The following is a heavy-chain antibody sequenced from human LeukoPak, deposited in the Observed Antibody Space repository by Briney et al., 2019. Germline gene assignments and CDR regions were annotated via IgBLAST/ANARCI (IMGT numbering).Heavy chain of an antibody. J-gene: IGHJ5*02. CDR3: ARTSSGWYGGWFDP. CDR2: TYYRSKWYN. Sequence: SQTLSLTCAISGDSVSSNSAAWQWIRQSPSGGLGWQGRTYYRSKWYNDYAVSVKSRININPDTSKTQFSLQLSSVTPEHTAVYYCARTSSGWYGGWFDPWGQGTLVTVSS. CDR1: GDSVSSNSAA. V-gene: IGHV6-1*01. D-gene: IGHD6-19*01.